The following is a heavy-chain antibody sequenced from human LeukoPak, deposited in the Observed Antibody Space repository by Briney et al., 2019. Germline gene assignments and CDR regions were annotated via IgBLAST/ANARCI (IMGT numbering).Heavy chain of an antibody. CDR2: ISSSSSYI. V-gene: IGHV3-21*01. Sequence: KSGGSLRLSCAASGFTFSSYSMNWVRQAPGKGLEWVSSISSSSSYIYYADSVKGRFTISRDNAKNSLYLQMNSLRAEDTAVYYCARQADHAFDYWGQGTLVTVSS. J-gene: IGHJ4*02. CDR1: GFTFSSYS. CDR3: ARQADHAFDY.